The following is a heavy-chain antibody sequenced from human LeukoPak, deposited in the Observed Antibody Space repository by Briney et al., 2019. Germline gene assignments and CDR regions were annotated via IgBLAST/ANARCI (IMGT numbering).Heavy chain of an antibody. CDR2: IHYTGFT. CDR3: ARHGYTIAVAGTSDSYNWFDP. V-gene: IGHV4-59*08. J-gene: IGHJ5*02. Sequence: PSETLSLTCTVSGGPVTGYYWSWIRQPPGKGLEWIGYIHYTGFTIYNPSLKSRVTTSVDTSKNQFSLRLNSMTAADTAVYYCARHGYTIAVAGTSDSYNWFDPWGQGTLVTVSS. CDR1: GGPVTGYY. D-gene: IGHD6-19*01.